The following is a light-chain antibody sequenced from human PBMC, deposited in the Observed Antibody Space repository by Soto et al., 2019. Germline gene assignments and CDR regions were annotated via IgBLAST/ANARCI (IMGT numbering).Light chain of an antibody. J-gene: IGLJ1*01. CDR2: EVN. Sequence: QSVLTQARSVSVSPGQSVTISCTGTSSDVGGYNYVSWYQQHPGKAPKVIISEVNKRPSGVPDRFSGSKSGNTASLTISGLQAEDEADYYCCSYAGSPYFFGTGTKVTVL. V-gene: IGLV2-11*01. CDR1: SSDVGGYNY. CDR3: CSYAGSPYF.